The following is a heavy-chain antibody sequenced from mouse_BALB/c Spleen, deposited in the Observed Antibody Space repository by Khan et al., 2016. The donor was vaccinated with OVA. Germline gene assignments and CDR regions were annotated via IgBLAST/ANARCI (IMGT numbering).Heavy chain of an antibody. V-gene: IGHV9-3-1*01. CDR1: GYTFTNSG. J-gene: IGHJ4*01. CDR3: AKPPHFSYVMAY. CDR2: INTYTGEP. Sequence: QIQLVQSGPELKKPGATVKISCKASGYTFTNSGMNWVKQAPGKGLKWMGWINTYTGEPTYADDFQGRFAFSLETSASTAYLQINNLKHEDTDTYFCAKPPHFSYVMAYGGQGTSVTVSS.